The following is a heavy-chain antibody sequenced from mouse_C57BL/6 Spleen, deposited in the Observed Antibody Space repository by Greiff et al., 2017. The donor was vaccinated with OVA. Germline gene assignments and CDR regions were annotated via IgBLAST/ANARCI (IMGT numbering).Heavy chain of an antibody. CDR2: IDPNRGGT. V-gene: IGHV1-72*01. CDR3: ANGDYDYDECYAMDY. J-gene: IGHJ4*01. CDR1: GYTFTSYW. D-gene: IGHD2-4*01. Sequence: QVQLQQPGAELVKPGASVKLSCKASGYTFTSYWMHWVKQRPGRGLEWIGRIDPNRGGTKYNEKFKSKATLTVDKPSSTAYMQLSSLTSDDSAVYYCANGDYDYDECYAMDYWGQGTSVTGSS.